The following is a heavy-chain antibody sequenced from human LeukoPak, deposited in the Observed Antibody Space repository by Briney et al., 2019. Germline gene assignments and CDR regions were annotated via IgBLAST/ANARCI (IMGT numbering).Heavy chain of an antibody. J-gene: IGHJ6*02. CDR3: ARDSFYDSSGYPPYGMDV. D-gene: IGHD3-22*01. Sequence: GGSLRLSCAASGFTFSDYYMSWIRQAPGKGLEWVSYISSSGSTIYCADSVKGRFTISRDNAKNSLYLQMNSLRAEDTAVYYCARDSFYDSSGYPPYGMDVWGQGTTVTVSS. CDR2: ISSSGSTI. V-gene: IGHV3-11*01. CDR1: GFTFSDYY.